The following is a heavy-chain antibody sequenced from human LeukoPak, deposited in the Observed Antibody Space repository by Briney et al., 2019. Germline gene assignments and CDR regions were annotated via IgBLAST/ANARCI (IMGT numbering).Heavy chain of an antibody. CDR3: ARADDSSDYYYYDFDY. V-gene: IGHV4-59*01. Sequence: SETLSLTCTVSGGSISSYYWSWIRQPPGKGLEWIGYIYYSGSTNYNPSLKSRVTISVDTSKNQFSLKLSSVTAADTAVYYCARADDSSDYYYYDFDYWGQGTLVTVSS. CDR1: GGSISSYY. CDR2: IYYSGST. D-gene: IGHD3-22*01. J-gene: IGHJ4*02.